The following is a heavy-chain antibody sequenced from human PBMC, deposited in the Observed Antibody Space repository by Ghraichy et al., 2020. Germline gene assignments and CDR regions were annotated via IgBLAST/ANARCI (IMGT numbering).Heavy chain of an antibody. V-gene: IGHV4-39*07. D-gene: IGHD2-15*01. CDR3: ARLVYCSGGSCYSSPLWLDY. Sequence: SETLSLTCTVSGDSISSSNYYWGWIRQPPGKGLEWIGNIFSSGYTYYSPSLKSRVTISIDTSKNHFSLRLNSVTAADTAVYYCARLVYCSGGSCYSSPLWLDYWGQGTLVTVSS. J-gene: IGHJ4*02. CDR1: GDSISSSNYY. CDR2: IFSSGYT.